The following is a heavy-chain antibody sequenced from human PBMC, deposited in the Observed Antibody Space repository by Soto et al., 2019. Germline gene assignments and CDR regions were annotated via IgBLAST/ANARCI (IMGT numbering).Heavy chain of an antibody. CDR1: GYTFTSYY. Sequence: ASVKVSCKASGYTFTSYYMHWVRQAPGQGLEWMGIINPSGGSTSYAQKFQGRVTMTRDTSTSTVYMELSSLRSEDTAVYYCPRTSGIEWELMFSDYWGQGTLVTVSS. CDR3: PRTSGIEWELMFSDY. CDR2: INPSGGST. D-gene: IGHD1-26*01. J-gene: IGHJ4*02. V-gene: IGHV1-46*01.